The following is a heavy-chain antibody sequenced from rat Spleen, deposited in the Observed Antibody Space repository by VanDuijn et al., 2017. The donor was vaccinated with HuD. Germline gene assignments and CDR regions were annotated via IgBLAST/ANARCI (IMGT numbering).Heavy chain of an antibody. V-gene: IGHV5-19*01. D-gene: IGHD1-9*01. CDR2: ISPSGGTT. CDR3: ARRHYGYTDYFDY. Sequence: EVQLVESGGGLVQPGRSLKLSCAASGFTFNNYGMHWIRQAPTTGLEWVASISPSGGTTFYRDSVKGRFTISRDNAKSTLSLQMDSLRSEDTATYYCARRHYGYTDYFDYWGQGVMVTVSS. J-gene: IGHJ2*01. CDR1: GFTFNNYG.